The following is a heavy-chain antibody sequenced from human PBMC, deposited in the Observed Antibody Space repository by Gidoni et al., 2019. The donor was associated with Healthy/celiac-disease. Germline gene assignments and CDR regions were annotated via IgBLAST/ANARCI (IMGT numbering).Heavy chain of an antibody. CDR3: AKLQWPDFDY. CDR1: GSTFSSFA. V-gene: IGHV3-23*01. Sequence: EVQPLESGGGVGQPGGSLRLTCAAWGSTFSSFALGWVRQAPGKGLEWVSAISCSGGSTSYAASVKGRFTISRDNSKNTLYLQMNSLRAEDTAVYYCAKLQWPDFDYWGQGTLVTVSS. D-gene: IGHD6-19*01. CDR2: ISCSGGST. J-gene: IGHJ4*02.